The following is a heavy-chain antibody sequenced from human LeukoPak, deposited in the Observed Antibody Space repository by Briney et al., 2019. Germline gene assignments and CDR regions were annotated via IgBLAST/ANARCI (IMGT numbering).Heavy chain of an antibody. V-gene: IGHV3-23*01. CDR3: AKGGAIWFGELSLDS. D-gene: IGHD3-10*01. CDR2: LSRSGGST. Sequence: GGSLKLSCAASGFTFSNYAMSWVRQAPGKGLEWGSALSRSGGSTYYADSVKGRFTISRDSSKDTLYLQMNSLRAEDTALYFCAKGGAIWFGELSLDSRGHGTLVAVSS. J-gene: IGHJ5*01. CDR1: GFTFSNYA.